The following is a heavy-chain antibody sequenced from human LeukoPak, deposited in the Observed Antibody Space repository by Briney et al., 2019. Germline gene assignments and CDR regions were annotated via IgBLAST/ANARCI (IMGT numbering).Heavy chain of an antibody. J-gene: IGHJ6*02. Sequence: ASVTVSCKASGYTFTGQYLYWARQTPGQGLEWMGWINPKTGDTDSAQNFQGRVTMTRDTSITTVYMELSSLTSDDTAVYYCARGYYGMDVWGQGTTVTVSS. V-gene: IGHV1-2*02. CDR2: INPKTGDT. CDR1: GYTFTGQY. CDR3: ARGYYGMDV.